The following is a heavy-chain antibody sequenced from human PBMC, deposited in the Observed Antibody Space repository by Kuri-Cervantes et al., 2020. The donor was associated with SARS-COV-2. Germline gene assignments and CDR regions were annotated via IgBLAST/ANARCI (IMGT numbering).Heavy chain of an antibody. CDR2: IKQRGNEK. J-gene: IGHJ6*02. V-gene: IGHV3-7*03. CDR3: ARASHLKRMTIFGVGNNYYYGMDV. CDR1: GLIFSSYW. D-gene: IGHD3-3*01. Sequence: GESLKISCAASGLIFSSYWMSWVRQVPGKGLEWVANIKQRGNEKYYVDSVKGRFTISRDNAQNSLYLEMNSLRGEDTAVYYCARASHLKRMTIFGVGNNYYYGMDVWGQGTTVTVSS.